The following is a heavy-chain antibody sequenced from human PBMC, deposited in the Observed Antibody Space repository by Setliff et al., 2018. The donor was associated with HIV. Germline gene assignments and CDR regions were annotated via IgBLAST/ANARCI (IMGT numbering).Heavy chain of an antibody. V-gene: IGHV4-61*05. J-gene: IGHJ4*02. D-gene: IGHD1-26*01. Sequence: SETLSLTCTVSGGSISSSSYSWGWIRQPPGKGLEWIGYIHYSGSSNYNPSLKSRVSISVDTSKNQFSLKLSSVNAADTAVYYCARGTFSGPDYWGQGTLVTVSS. CDR3: ARGTFSGPDY. CDR2: IHYSGSS. CDR1: GGSISSSSYS.